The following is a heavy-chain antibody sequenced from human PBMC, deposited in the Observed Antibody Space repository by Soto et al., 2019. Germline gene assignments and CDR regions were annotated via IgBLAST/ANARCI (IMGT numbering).Heavy chain of an antibody. CDR1: GFTFSDYA. D-gene: IGHD2-15*01. CDR3: AKDGYCNGGSCYLYYLDS. CDR2: ISFGGGNT. J-gene: IGHJ4*02. V-gene: IGHV3-23*01. Sequence: GGSLRLSCVGSGFTFSDYAMTWVRQAPGKGLEWVATISFGGGNTYYADSLEGRFTISRDNSKNTLFLQMYDLRAEDTALYYCAKDGYCNGGSCYLYYLDSWGLGTPVTV.